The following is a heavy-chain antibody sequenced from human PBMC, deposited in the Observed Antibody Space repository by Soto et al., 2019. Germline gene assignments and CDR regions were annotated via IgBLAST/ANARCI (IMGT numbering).Heavy chain of an antibody. V-gene: IGHV3-7*04. CDR3: ARPDARFTSTAY. CDR1: GYPFSSYW. D-gene: IGHD2-2*01. CDR2: IKEDGSEK. Sequence: EVQLVESGGGLVQPGGSLRLSCVASGYPFSSYWISWVRQAPGKGLEWVANIKEDGSEKKYVDSVKGRFIISRDNAKNSVFLQMNSLRVEVTAVYYCARPDARFTSTAYWGQGTLVYVSS. J-gene: IGHJ4*02.